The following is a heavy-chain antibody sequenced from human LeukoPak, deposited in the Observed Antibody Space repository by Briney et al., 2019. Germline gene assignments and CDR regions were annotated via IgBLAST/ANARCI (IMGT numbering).Heavy chain of an antibody. CDR2: ISYDGSNK. Sequence: PGGSLRLSCAASGFTFSSYAMHWVRQAPGKGLEWVAVISYDGSNKYYADSVKGRFTISGDNSKNTLDLQMNSLRPEDTAVYYCAKDKGWRWELVGNFEYWGQGTLVTVSP. J-gene: IGHJ4*02. CDR3: AKDKGWRWELVGNFEY. CDR1: GFTFSSYA. D-gene: IGHD1-26*01. V-gene: IGHV3-30-3*01.